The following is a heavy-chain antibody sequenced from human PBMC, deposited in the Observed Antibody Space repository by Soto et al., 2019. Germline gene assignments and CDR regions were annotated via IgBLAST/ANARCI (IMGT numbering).Heavy chain of an antibody. CDR3: ARDDPSWNDAFDI. J-gene: IGHJ3*02. V-gene: IGHV3-21*01. D-gene: IGHD1-1*01. CDR2: ISSSSSYI. CDR1: GFTFSSYS. Sequence: GGSLRLSCAASGFTFSSYSMNWFRQAPGKGLEWVSSISSSSSYIYYADSVKGRFTISRDNAKNSLYLQMNSLRAEDTAVYYCARDDPSWNDAFDIWGQGTMVTVSS.